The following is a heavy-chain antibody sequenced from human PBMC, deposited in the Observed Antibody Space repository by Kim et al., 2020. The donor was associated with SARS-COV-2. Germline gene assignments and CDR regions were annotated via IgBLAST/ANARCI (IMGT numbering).Heavy chain of an antibody. D-gene: IGHD4-17*01. V-gene: IGHV5-51*01. J-gene: IGHJ4*02. Sequence: PSFQGPVTISADKSISTAYLQWSSLKASDTAMYYCARLIRSPPEYYFDYWGQGTLVTVSS. CDR3: ARLIRSPPEYYFDY.